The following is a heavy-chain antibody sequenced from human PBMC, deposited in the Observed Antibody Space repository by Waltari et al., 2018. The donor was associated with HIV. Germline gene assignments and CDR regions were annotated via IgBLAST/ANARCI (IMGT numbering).Heavy chain of an antibody. V-gene: IGHV3-21*01. D-gene: IGHD5-18*01. J-gene: IGHJ4*02. CDR2: ISSSSSYI. Sequence: EVQLVESGGGLVKPGGSLRLSCAASGFTFSSYSMNWVRQAPGKGLEWVSSISSSSSYIYYADSVKGRFTISRDNAKNSLYLQMNSLRAEDTAVYYCARDRGEWEYSYGSYYFDYWGQGTLVTVSS. CDR1: GFTFSSYS. CDR3: ARDRGEWEYSYGSYYFDY.